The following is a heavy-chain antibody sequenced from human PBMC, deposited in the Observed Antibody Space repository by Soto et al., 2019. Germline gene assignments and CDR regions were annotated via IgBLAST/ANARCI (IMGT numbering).Heavy chain of an antibody. CDR3: ARDKYSNSVYYYGMDV. CDR1: GFTFSSYG. CDR2: IYYDGGKK. J-gene: IGHJ6*02. V-gene: IGHV3-33*01. Sequence: LRLSCAASGFTFSSYGMNWVRQAPGKGLEWVAMIYYDGGKKYYADSVKGRFTISRDNSKNTLYLQMNSLRAEDTAVYYCARDKYSNSVYYYGMDVWGQGTTVTVSS. D-gene: IGHD4-4*01.